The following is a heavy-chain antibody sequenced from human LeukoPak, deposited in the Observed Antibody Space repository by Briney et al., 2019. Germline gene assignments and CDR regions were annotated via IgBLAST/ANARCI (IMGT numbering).Heavy chain of an antibody. CDR2: IKQDGSGK. Sequence: GGSLRLSCAASEFTFSRYWMSWVRQAPGKGLEWVANIKQDGSGKYYVDSVKGRFTISRDNAKNSLYLQMNSLRVEDTAVYHCARDVYSSSSLDYWGQGILVTVSS. CDR3: ARDVYSSSSLDY. J-gene: IGHJ4*02. D-gene: IGHD6-6*01. V-gene: IGHV3-7*05. CDR1: EFTFSRYW.